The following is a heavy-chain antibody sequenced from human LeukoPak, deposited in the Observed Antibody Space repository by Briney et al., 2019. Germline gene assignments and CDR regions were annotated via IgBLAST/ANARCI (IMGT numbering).Heavy chain of an antibody. D-gene: IGHD5-18*01. CDR1: GGSFSGYY. Sequence: SETLSLTCAVYGGSFSGYYWSWIRQPPGKGLEWIGEINHSGSTNYNPSLKSRVTISVDTSKNQFSLKLSSVTAADTAVYYCARGGYSYGPIDYWGQGTLVTVSS. CDR3: ARGGYSYGPIDY. CDR2: INHSGST. V-gene: IGHV4-34*01. J-gene: IGHJ4*02.